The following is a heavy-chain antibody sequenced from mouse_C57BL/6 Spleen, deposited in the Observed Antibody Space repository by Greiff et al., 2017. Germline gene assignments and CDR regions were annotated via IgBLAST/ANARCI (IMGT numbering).Heavy chain of an antibody. Sequence: LVESGAELMKPGASVKLSCKATGYTFTDYWIEWVKQRPGHGLEWIGEILPGSGSTNYNEKFKGKATFTADTSSNTAYMQLSSLTTEDSAIYYCASRTYYDYDGYSMDYWGQGTSVTVSS. J-gene: IGHJ4*01. V-gene: IGHV1-9*01. D-gene: IGHD2-4*01. CDR1: GYTFTDYW. CDR3: ASRTYYDYDGYSMDY. CDR2: ILPGSGST.